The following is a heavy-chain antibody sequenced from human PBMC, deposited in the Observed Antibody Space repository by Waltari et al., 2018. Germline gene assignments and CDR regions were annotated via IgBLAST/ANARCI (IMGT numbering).Heavy chain of an antibody. CDR2: IYYSGGT. V-gene: IGHV4-39*07. Sequence: QLQLQESGPGLVKPSETLSLTCTVSGGSISSSSYYWGWIRQPPGKGLEWIGSIYYSGGTNYYPSFKSRGTISVDTSKNQFSLKLSSVTAADTAVYYCARHVGIAAHHYYYYYYMDVWGKGTTVTVSS. CDR1: GGSISSSSYY. J-gene: IGHJ6*03. D-gene: IGHD6-6*01. CDR3: ARHVGIAAHHYYYYYYMDV.